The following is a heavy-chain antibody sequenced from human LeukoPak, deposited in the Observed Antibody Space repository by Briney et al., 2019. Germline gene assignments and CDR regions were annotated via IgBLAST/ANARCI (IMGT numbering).Heavy chain of an antibody. J-gene: IGHJ4*02. Sequence: GGSLRLSCAASGFTFSNYGMHWVRQAPGKGLEWVAFVRYDETTKFYADSVKGRFTISRDNSKTTLYLQMDSLRAEDTAVYYCAKDVPTAYFDYWGQGTLVTVSS. V-gene: IGHV3-30*02. CDR2: VRYDETTK. CDR3: AKDVPTAYFDY. D-gene: IGHD2-2*01. CDR1: GFTFSNYG.